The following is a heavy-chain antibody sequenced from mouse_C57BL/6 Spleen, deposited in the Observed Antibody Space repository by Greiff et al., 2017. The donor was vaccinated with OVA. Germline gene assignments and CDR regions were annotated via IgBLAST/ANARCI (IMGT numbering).Heavy chain of an antibody. D-gene: IGHD1-1*01. V-gene: IGHV1-82*01. CDR1: GYAFSSSW. J-gene: IGHJ4*01. CDR3: ARSAFSYYGSSPYAMDY. Sequence: VQLQQSGPELVKPGASVKISCKASGYAFSSSWMNWVKQRPGKGLEWIGRIYPGDGDTDYNGKFKGKATLTADKSSSTAYMQLSSLTSEDSAVYFCARSAFSYYGSSPYAMDYWGQGTSVTVSS. CDR2: IYPGDGDT.